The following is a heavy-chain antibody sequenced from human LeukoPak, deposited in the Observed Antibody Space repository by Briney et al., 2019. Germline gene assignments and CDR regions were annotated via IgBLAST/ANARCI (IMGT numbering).Heavy chain of an antibody. CDR1: GGSISSSNW. CDR2: IYHSGST. J-gene: IGHJ4*02. CDR3: ARDQGLYSRGWFDY. V-gene: IGHV4-4*02. Sequence: SETLSLTCAVSGGSISSSNWWSWVRQPPGKGLEWIGEIYHSGSTNYNPSLKSRVTISVDKSKNQFSLKLSSVTAADTAVYYCARDQGLYSRGWFDYWGQGTLVTVSS. D-gene: IGHD6-19*01.